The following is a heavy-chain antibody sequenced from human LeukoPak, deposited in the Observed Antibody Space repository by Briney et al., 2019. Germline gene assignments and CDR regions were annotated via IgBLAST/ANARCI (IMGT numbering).Heavy chain of an antibody. Sequence: GGSLRLSCAASGFTFSSYSMNWVRQAPGKGLEWVSSISSRSYIYYADSVKGRFTISRDNAKNSLYLQMNSLRAEDTAVYYCARDYYDSSGYYHWGQGTLVTVSS. CDR3: ARDYYDSSGYYH. CDR2: ISSRSYI. CDR1: GFTFSSYS. D-gene: IGHD3-22*01. J-gene: IGHJ4*02. V-gene: IGHV3-21*01.